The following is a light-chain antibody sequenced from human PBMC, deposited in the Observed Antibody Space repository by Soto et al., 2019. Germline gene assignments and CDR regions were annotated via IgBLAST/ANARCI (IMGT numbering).Light chain of an antibody. J-gene: IGLJ1*01. CDR3: SSFAGFNNRHV. CDR1: ISDVGGYNF. CDR2: EVN. Sequence: QSALTQPPSASGSPGQSVTISCSGTISDVGGYNFVSWYQQHPGKAPKLIIYEVNKRPSGVPDRFSGSKSGNTASLTVSGLQAEDEADYYCSSFAGFNNRHVFGTGTKLTVL. V-gene: IGLV2-8*01.